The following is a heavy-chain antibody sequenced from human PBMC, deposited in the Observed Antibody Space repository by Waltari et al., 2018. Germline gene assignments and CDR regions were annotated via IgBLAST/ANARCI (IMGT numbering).Heavy chain of an antibody. CDR2: MYITGLS. CDR3: ARLDPNGFDDS. Sequence: QLQLQESGPGLVKPSETLSLTCFVSGDSMNSRSYSWGWIRQSPGRGLEWVGQMYITGLSEYNPSLRSRVRISIDRSQSQFSLTLTSLTAADTAVYHCARLDPNGFDDSWGQGTLVTVST. V-gene: IGHV4-39*01. J-gene: IGHJ4*02. CDR1: GDSMNSRSYS. D-gene: IGHD2-8*01.